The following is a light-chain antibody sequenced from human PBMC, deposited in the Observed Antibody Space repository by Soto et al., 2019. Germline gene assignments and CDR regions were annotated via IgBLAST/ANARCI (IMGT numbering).Light chain of an antibody. Sequence: IVLTQSPGTLSLSPGERATLSCRASQSVSSSSLAWYQQKPGQAPRLLISGASSRATGIPDRFSGSGSGTDFTLTISSLEPEDFAVYYCQQRSNWPLTFGGGIKVDIK. J-gene: IGKJ4*01. V-gene: IGKV3D-20*02. CDR3: QQRSNWPLT. CDR1: QSVSSSS. CDR2: GAS.